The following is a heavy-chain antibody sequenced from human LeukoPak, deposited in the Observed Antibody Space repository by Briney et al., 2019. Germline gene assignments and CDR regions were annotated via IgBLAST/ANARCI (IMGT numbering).Heavy chain of an antibody. Sequence: GGSLRLSCTASGFTFGDYAMSWVRQAPGKGLEWVGFIRSKAYGGTTEYAASVKGRFTISRDDSKSIAYLQMNSLKTEDTAVYYCTSGSYGYYFDYWGQGTLATVSS. D-gene: IGHD1-26*01. J-gene: IGHJ4*02. CDR3: TSGSYGYYFDY. V-gene: IGHV3-49*04. CDR2: IRSKAYGGTT. CDR1: GFTFGDYA.